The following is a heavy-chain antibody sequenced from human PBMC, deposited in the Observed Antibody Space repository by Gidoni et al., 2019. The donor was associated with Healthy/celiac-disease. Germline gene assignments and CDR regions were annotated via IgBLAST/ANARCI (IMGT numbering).Heavy chain of an antibody. J-gene: IGHJ3*02. V-gene: IGHV4-61*02. CDR3: ARDVHLWDDAFDI. D-gene: IGHD3-10*01. CDR1: GGSISSGSYY. Sequence: QVQLQESGPGLVKPSQTLSLTCTVPGGSISSGSYYWSWIRQPAGKGLEWIGRIYTSGSTNYNPSLKSRVTISVDTSKNQFSLKLSSVTAADTAVYYCARDVHLWDDAFDIWGQGTMVTVSS. CDR2: IYTSGST.